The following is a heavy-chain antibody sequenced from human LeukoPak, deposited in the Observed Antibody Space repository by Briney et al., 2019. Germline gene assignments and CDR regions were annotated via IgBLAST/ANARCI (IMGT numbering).Heavy chain of an antibody. V-gene: IGHV4-4*07. Sequence: SETLSLTCTVSGGSISSYYWTWIRQPAGKGLEWIGRIYSSGRTKYNASLKSRVSMSVETSKNQFSLILSSVTAADTAVYYCAREMKGNYDILTGYYHTYHYGMDVWGQGTTVTVSS. D-gene: IGHD3-9*01. J-gene: IGHJ6*02. CDR2: IYSSGRT. CDR3: AREMKGNYDILTGYYHTYHYGMDV. CDR1: GGSISSYY.